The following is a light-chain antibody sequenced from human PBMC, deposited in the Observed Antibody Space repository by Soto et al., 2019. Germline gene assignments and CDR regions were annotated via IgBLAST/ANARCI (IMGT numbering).Light chain of an antibody. CDR3: QHHDTWPYT. CDR2: GAA. CDR1: QSVGSN. J-gene: IGKJ2*01. Sequence: EIVMTQSPVTLSVSPGERATLSCRASQSVGSNLAWYQQRPGQAHRLLIYGAATRATGIPARFSGSGSGTEFTLTISRLQSDDFAVYYCQHHDTWPYTFGQGTKLEIK. V-gene: IGKV3-15*01.